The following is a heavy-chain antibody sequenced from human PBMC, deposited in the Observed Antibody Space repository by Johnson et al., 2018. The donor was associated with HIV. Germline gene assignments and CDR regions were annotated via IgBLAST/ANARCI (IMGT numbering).Heavy chain of an antibody. CDR2: ISFDGGDK. V-gene: IGHV3-30*18. CDR1: GFSFSSYA. Sequence: QVQLVESGGGVVQPGRSLRLSCAASGFSFSSYAMHWVRQSPGKGLEWVAVISFDGGDKYYADSVKGRFTISRDNSKSTFFLQMNSLTPEDTGVYYCAKERRAPRAFDIWGQGTMVTVS. J-gene: IGHJ3*02. CDR3: AKERRAPRAFDI.